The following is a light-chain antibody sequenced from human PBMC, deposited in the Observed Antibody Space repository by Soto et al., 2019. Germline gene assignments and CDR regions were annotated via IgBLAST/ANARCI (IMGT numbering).Light chain of an antibody. CDR2: DDD. Sequence: QSVLTQPPSVSAAPGQQVTISCSGSSSNIGDNSVSWYQQLPGTAPKLLIYDDDKRPSGIPDRFSGSKSGTSATLGITGFQTGDEADYYCGSWDSSLSAYVFATGTKVTVL. J-gene: IGLJ1*01. CDR1: SSNIGDNS. CDR3: GSWDSSLSAYV. V-gene: IGLV1-51*01.